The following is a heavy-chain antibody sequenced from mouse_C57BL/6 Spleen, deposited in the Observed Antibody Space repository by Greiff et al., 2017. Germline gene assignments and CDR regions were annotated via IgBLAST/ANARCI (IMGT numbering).Heavy chain of an antibody. D-gene: IGHD2-1*01. CDR2: IWSDGST. Sequence: VKLMESGPGLVAPSQSLSITCTVSGFSLTSYGVHWVRQPPGKGLEWLVVIWSDGSTTYNSALKSRLSISKDNSNSQDFLKMNSLQTDDTAMYYWDRHARYYRYLDYWGQGTSVTVSS. V-gene: IGHV2-6-1*01. CDR3: DRHARYYRYLDY. CDR1: GFSLTSYG. J-gene: IGHJ4*01.